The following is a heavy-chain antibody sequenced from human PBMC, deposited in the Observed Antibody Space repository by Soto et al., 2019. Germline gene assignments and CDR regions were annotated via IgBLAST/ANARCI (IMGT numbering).Heavy chain of an antibody. CDR2: IDTSSTKI. CDR1: GYTFSDFY. V-gene: IGHV3-11*01. J-gene: IGHJ4*02. D-gene: IGHD3-3*01. Sequence: QVQLVESGGDLVKPGGSLRLSCAASGYTFSDFYLCWIRQAPGTGLEWISYIDTSSTKIYYADSVRGRFTISRDNGKHSLFLEMNNLRVEATAAYFCASPYDLRTGYITPVDYWGRGTLCTVAS. CDR3: ASPYDLRTGYITPVDY.